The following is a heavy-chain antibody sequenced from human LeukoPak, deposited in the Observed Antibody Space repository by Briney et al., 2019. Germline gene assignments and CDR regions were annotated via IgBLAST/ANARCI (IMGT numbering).Heavy chain of an antibody. J-gene: IGHJ4*02. D-gene: IGHD3-22*01. CDR1: GFTFSSYS. V-gene: IGHV3-48*01. Sequence: GGSLRLSCAASGFTFSSYSMNWVRQAPGKGLEWVSYISSSSSTIYYADSVKGRFTISRDNAKNSLYLQMNSLRAEDTAVYYCARDMYYDSSGYYGVAYWGQGTLVTDSS. CDR3: ARDMYYDSSGYYGVAY. CDR2: ISSSSSTI.